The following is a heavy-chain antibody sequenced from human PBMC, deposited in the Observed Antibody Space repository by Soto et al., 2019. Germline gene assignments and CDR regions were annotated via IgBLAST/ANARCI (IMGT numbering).Heavy chain of an antibody. CDR1: GGSVSSGSYY. CDR2: IYYSGST. Sequence: QVQLQESGPGLVKPSETLSLTCTVSGGSVSSGSYYWSWIRQPPGKGLEWIGYIYYSGSTNYNPSLKSRVTISVDTSKNQFSLKLSSVTAADTAVYYCARAVSPYQPLLFGISKQWWFDPWGQGTLVTVSS. V-gene: IGHV4-61*01. D-gene: IGHD2-21*02. J-gene: IGHJ5*02. CDR3: ARAVSPYQPLLFGISKQWWFDP.